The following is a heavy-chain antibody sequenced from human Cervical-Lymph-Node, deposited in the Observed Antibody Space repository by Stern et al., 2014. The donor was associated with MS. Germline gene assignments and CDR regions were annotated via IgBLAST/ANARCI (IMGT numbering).Heavy chain of an antibody. CDR3: ARGSDWYPLDY. D-gene: IGHD6-19*01. J-gene: IGHJ4*02. V-gene: IGHV3-30*03. CDR1: GFAFSTYG. Sequence: QLVQSGGGVVQPGRSLRLSCSPSGFAFSTYGMHWVRQAPGKGLEWVALISFDGAKTYYADSVKGRFTISRDNPKNTLYLQMKSLRGEDTAVYYCARGSDWYPLDYWGQGALVTVSS. CDR2: ISFDGAKT.